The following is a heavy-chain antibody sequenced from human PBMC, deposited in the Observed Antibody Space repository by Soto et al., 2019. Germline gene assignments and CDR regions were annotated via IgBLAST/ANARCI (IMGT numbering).Heavy chain of an antibody. CDR1: GFTFSSYG. D-gene: IGHD2-8*01. Sequence: QVQLVESGGGVVQPGRSLRLSCAASGFTFSSYGMHWVRQAPGKGLEWGAVIWYDGSNKYYADSVKGRFTISRDNSKNTLYLQMNSLRAEDTAVYYCARGRYCTNGVCYRDWWFDPWGQGTLVTVSS. V-gene: IGHV3-33*01. CDR3: ARGRYCTNGVCYRDWWFDP. J-gene: IGHJ5*02. CDR2: IWYDGSNK.